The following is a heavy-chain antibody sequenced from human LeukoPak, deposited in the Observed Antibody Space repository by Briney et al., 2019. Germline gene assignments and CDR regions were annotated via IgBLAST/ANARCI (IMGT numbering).Heavy chain of an antibody. Sequence: SETLSLTCTVSGGSISSYYWSWIRQPAGKGLEWIGRIYTSGSTNYNPSLKSRVTISVDTSKNQFSLKLSSVTAADTAVYYCARHYSYDILTLDAFDIWGQGTMVTVSS. D-gene: IGHD3-9*01. J-gene: IGHJ3*02. CDR3: ARHYSYDILTLDAFDI. CDR1: GGSISSYY. V-gene: IGHV4-4*07. CDR2: IYTSGST.